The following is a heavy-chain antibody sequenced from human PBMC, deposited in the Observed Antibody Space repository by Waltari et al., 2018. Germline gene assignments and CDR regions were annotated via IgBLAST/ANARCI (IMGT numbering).Heavy chain of an antibody. J-gene: IGHJ6*02. CDR3: ARGYGDLIYYYYGMDV. CDR1: GGSISSGGYS. Sequence: QVQLQESGPGLVKPSQTLSLTCTVSGGSISSGGYSWSWIRQHPGKGLEWIGYIYYSGSTYYNPSLKSRVTISVDTSKNQFSLKLSSVTAADTAVYYCARGYGDLIYYYYGMDVWGQGTTVTVSS. D-gene: IGHD4-17*01. V-gene: IGHV4-31*03. CDR2: IYYSGST.